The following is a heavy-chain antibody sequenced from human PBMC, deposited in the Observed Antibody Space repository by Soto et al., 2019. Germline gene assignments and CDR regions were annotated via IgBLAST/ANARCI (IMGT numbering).Heavy chain of an antibody. CDR1: GDSVNSRNCY. V-gene: IGHV4-61*01. CDR2: LYYSGIV. D-gene: IGHD3-3*01. J-gene: IGHJ4*02. Sequence: SETLSLTCSVSGDSVNSRNCYWSWIRLPPGKVLEWIGYLYYSGIVNYNPSLKSRVTILXXXSXNXVXLXXXSVTXADTAVYYCARLDLTYYLDYWGQGTLVTVSS. CDR3: ARLDLTYYLDY.